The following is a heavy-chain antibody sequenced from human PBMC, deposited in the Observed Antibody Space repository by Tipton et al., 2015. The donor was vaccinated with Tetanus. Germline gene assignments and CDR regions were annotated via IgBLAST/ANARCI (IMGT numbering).Heavy chain of an antibody. J-gene: IGHJ4*02. Sequence: LRLSCTVSGGSISSYYWSWIRQPPGKGLEWIGYIYYSGGTNYNPSLKSRVTISVDTSKNQFSLKLSSVTAADTAVYYCARYYDSSGYYRRRYTSSFDYWGQGTLVTVSS. CDR3: ARYYDSSGYYRRRYTSSFDY. D-gene: IGHD3-22*01. CDR2: IYYSGGT. V-gene: IGHV4-59*01. CDR1: GGSISSYY.